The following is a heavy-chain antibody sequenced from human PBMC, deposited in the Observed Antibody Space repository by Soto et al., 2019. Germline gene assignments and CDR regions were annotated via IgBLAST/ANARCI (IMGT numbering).Heavy chain of an antibody. CDR3: ARIRPSMRDLGTMVRGVHYYYMDV. CDR1: GFSLSTSGMC. V-gene: IGHV2-70*11. J-gene: IGHJ6*03. CDR2: IDWDDDK. D-gene: IGHD3-10*01. Sequence: SGPTLVNPTQTLTLTCTFSGFSLSTSGMCVSWIRQPPGKALEWLARIDWDDDKYYSTSLKTRLTISKDTSKNQVVLTMTNMVPVDTATYYCARIRPSMRDLGTMVRGVHYYYMDVWGKGTTGTVSS.